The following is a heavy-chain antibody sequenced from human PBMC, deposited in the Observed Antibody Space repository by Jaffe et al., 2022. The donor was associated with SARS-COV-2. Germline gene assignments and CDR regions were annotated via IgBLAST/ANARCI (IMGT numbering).Heavy chain of an antibody. J-gene: IGHJ4*02. Sequence: EVQLVESGGGLVQPGGSLRLSCAASGFTFSSYVMNWVRQAPGKGLEWVSGINSGGNTYYADSVKGRFTISRGSSKDMVYLQMNSLRAEDTAVYYCAKGDRTLYYYDSGLDHWGQGTLVTVSS. V-gene: IGHV3-23*04. D-gene: IGHD3-22*01. CDR3: AKGDRTLYYYDSGLDH. CDR2: INSGGNT. CDR1: GFTFSSYV.